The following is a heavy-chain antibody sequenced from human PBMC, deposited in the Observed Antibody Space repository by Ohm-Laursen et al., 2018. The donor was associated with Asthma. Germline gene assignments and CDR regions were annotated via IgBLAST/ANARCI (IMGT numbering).Heavy chain of an antibody. D-gene: IGHD1-14*01. J-gene: IGHJ4*02. CDR2: VSGRGDTT. CDR3: AGDPRGRIDSYFDC. CDR1: GLTFSSYW. Sequence: SLRLSCSASGLTFSSYWMTWVRQAPGKGLEWVAGVSGRGDTTYYADSVKGRFTISRDNSKNTLYLQMNSLRAEDTAVYYCAGDPRGRIDSYFDCWGQGTLVTVSS. V-gene: IGHV3-23*01.